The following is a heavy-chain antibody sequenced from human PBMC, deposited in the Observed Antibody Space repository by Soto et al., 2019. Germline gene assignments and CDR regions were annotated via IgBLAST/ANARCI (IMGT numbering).Heavy chain of an antibody. V-gene: IGHV3-23*01. D-gene: IGHD5-12*01. CDR2: VTKSGNT. J-gene: IGHJ4*02. CDR3: AKRRPYRGDEFCFDN. CDR1: GFTFSDYA. Sequence: EVQLLESGGDLVQPGGSLRLSCAASGFTFSDYAMTWVRQAPEKGLEWVSAVTKSGNTYYEDSVKCRFSIYRDNSKNLQYLQMNSLRADDTAVYYCAKRRPYRGDEFCFDNWGQGTLVSVAS.